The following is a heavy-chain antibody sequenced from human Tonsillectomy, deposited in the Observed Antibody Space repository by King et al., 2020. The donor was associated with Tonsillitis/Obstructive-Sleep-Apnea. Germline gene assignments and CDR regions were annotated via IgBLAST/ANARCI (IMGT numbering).Heavy chain of an antibody. J-gene: IGHJ5*02. D-gene: IGHD3-22*01. V-gene: IGHV4-39*01. CDR3: ARLSSYDSSGYSFDP. CDR1: GGSISSSSYY. Sequence: QLQESGPGLVKPSENLSLTCTVSGGSISSSSYYWGWIRQPPGKGLEWIGSIYYSGSTYYNPSLKSRVTISVDTSKNQFSLKLSSVTAADTAVYYCARLSSYDSSGYSFDPWGQGTLVTVSS. CDR2: IYYSGST.